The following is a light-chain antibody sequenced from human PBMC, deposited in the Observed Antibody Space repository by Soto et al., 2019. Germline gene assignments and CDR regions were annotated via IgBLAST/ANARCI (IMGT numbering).Light chain of an antibody. V-gene: IGLV1-51*01. CDR1: SSNIGGNS. J-gene: IGLJ1*01. CDR2: DDD. Sequence: QSVLTQPPSVSAAPGQRVSISCSGSSSNIGGNSVSWYQQLPGTAPKLLIYDDDKRPSGIPDRFSGSKSGTSASLAISGLQYEDESDYYCAAWDDTLKRYVFGTGTKVTGL. CDR3: AAWDDTLKRYV.